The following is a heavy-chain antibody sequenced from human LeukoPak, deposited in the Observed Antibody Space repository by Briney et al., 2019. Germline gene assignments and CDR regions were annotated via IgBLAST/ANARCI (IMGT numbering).Heavy chain of an antibody. D-gene: IGHD3-22*01. CDR1: GYTFSSYG. Sequence: GASVKVSCKASGYTFSSYGISWVRQAPGQGLEWMXXISAYNGNTNYAQKVQGRVTLTTETSTSTAYMELRSLRSDDTAVYYCARDRQLGSSGYYAAYWGQGTLVTVSS. J-gene: IGHJ4*02. CDR3: ARDRQLGSSGYYAAY. V-gene: IGHV1-18*01. CDR2: ISAYNGNT.